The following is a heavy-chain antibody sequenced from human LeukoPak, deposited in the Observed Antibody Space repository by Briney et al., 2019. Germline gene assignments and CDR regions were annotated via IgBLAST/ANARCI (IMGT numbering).Heavy chain of an antibody. CDR3: AKGRWYYYDSSGYYYD. CDR1: GFTFSSYG. CDR2: ISYDGSNK. V-gene: IGHV3-30*18. D-gene: IGHD3-22*01. Sequence: TGGSLRLSCAASGFTFSSYGMHWVRQAPGKGLEWVAVISYDGSNKYYADSVKGRFTISRDNSKNTLYLQMNSLRAEDTAVYYCAKGRWYYYDSSGYYYDWGQGTLVTVSS. J-gene: IGHJ4*02.